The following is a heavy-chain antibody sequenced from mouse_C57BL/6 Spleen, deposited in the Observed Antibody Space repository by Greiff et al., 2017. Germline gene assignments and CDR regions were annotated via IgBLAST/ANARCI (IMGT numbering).Heavy chain of an antibody. CDR1: GFSLTSYG. V-gene: IGHV2-6-1*01. CDR2: IWSDGST. Sequence: VQLQQSGPGLVAPSQSLSITCTVSGFSLTSYGVHWVRQPPGKGLEWLVVIWSDGSTTYNSALKSRLSISKDNSKSQVFLKMNSLQTDDTAMYYCARHADSSGYWFAYWGQGTLVTVSA. D-gene: IGHD3-2*02. CDR3: ARHADSSGYWFAY. J-gene: IGHJ3*01.